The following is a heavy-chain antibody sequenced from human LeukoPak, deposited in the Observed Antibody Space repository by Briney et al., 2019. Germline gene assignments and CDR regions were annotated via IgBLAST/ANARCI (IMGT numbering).Heavy chain of an antibody. CDR1: GFTFSSFA. CDR2: ISYDGSNK. D-gene: IGHD4-17*01. J-gene: IGHJ4*02. V-gene: IGHV3-30*04. Sequence: QTGGSLRLSCVASGFTFSSFAMHWVRQAPGKGLEWVAVISYDGSNKYYADSVKGRFTISRDNSKNTLYLQMNSLRAEDTAVYYCAKDTVTQYYFDYWGQGTLVTVSS. CDR3: AKDTVTQYYFDY.